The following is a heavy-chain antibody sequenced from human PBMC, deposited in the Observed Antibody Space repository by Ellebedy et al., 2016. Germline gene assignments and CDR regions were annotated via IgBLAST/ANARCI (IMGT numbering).Heavy chain of an antibody. CDR1: GGSISSSNW. V-gene: IGHV4-4*02. CDR3: ARGDDSIPFDI. CDR2: IYHSGST. J-gene: IGHJ3*02. Sequence: GSLRLSCAVSGGSISSSNWWTWARQPPGKGLGWIGEIYHSGSTNYNPSLKSRVTISVDKSKNQFSLKLSSLTAADTAVYYCARGDDSIPFDIWGQGTMVTVSS. D-gene: IGHD3-22*01.